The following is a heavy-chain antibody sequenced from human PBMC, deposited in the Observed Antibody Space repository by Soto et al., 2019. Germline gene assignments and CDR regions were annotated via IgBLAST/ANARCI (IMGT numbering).Heavy chain of an antibody. CDR2: ISGSGGST. D-gene: IGHD3-22*01. J-gene: IGHJ5*02. V-gene: IGHV3-23*01. CDR1: GFTVSSNY. CDR3: AKDPYYDSSGYYGNWFDP. Sequence: PGGSLRLSCAASGFTVSSNYMSWVRQAPGKGLEWVSAISGSGGSTYYADSVKGRFTISRDNSKNTLYLQMNSLRAEDTAVYYCAKDPYYDSSGYYGNWFDPWGQGTLVTVSS.